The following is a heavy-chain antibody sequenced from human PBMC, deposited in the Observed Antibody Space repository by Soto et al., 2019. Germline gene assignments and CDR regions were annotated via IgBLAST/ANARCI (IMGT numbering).Heavy chain of an antibody. V-gene: IGHV4-30-4*01. J-gene: IGHJ6*02. CDR1: GGSISSGDYY. D-gene: IGHD2-2*01. CDR3: GTMPIVVEPAPMDV. Sequence: LSLTCTVSGGSISSGDYYWSWIRQPPGKGLEWIGYSYYSGSTSDNASLKSRTSISADPSNNQFSLKLHSLTAADTAVYFCGTMPIVVEPAPMDVWGPGTSVTGS. CDR2: SYYSGST.